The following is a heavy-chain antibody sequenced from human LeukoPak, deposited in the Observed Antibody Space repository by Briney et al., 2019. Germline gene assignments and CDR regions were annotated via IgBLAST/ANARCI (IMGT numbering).Heavy chain of an antibody. J-gene: IGHJ4*02. Sequence: SETLSLTCAVYGGSVSGYYWTWIRQPPGKGLEWIGEINHRGSTNYNPSLKSRVTISVDTSKNQFSLKLSSVTAADTAVYYCAREGANFDYWGQGTLVTVSS. D-gene: IGHD3-16*01. CDR1: GGSVSGYY. V-gene: IGHV4-34*01. CDR2: INHRGST. CDR3: AREGANFDY.